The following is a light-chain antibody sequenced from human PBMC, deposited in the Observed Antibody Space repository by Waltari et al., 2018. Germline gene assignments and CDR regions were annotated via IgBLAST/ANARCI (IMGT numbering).Light chain of an antibody. J-gene: IGKJ1*01. CDR1: QSVGTS. V-gene: IGKV3-20*01. CDR2: GAS. CDR3: QHYVRLPAT. Sequence: EVVLTQSPGTLSLSPGERATLACRASQSVGTSLAWYQQKPGQAPRLLIFGASRRATGIPDRFSGSGSGTDFSLTISRLEPEDFAVYYCQHYVRLPATFGQGTKVVI.